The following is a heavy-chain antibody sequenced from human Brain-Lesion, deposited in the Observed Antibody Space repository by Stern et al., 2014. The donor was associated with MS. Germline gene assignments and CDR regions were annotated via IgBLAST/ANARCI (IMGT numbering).Heavy chain of an antibody. CDR1: GYIFTGYY. D-gene: IGHD3-3*01. CDR3: ARDQRGITIFGVVTDYYYLGMDV. Sequence: QVQLVQSGDEVKKPGASVKVSCTTSGYIFTGYYIHWVRQAPGQGLEWLAWINPNTGGPKYAQKLQGRVTMSRDTSISTAYVELSSLTSDDTAVYYCARDQRGITIFGVVTDYYYLGMDVWGQGTTVTVSS. J-gene: IGHJ6*02. V-gene: IGHV1-2*02. CDR2: INPNTGGP.